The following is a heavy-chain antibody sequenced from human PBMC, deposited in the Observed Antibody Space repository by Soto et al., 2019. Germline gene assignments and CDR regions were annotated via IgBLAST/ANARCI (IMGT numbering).Heavy chain of an antibody. Sequence: VQLVESGGGVVPPGRSLRLSCAASRFIFSDYALHWVRQAPGKGLEWGAVKSYGGGNKYYAESVRGRFAISRDNLKNTLYLQMNSLNPEDTAVYHCAKARHSTSWYGVEADFWGQGTLVTVSS. V-gene: IGHV3-30*09. CDR1: RFIFSDYA. D-gene: IGHD6-13*01. CDR2: KSYGGGNK. CDR3: AKARHSTSWYGVEADF. J-gene: IGHJ4*02.